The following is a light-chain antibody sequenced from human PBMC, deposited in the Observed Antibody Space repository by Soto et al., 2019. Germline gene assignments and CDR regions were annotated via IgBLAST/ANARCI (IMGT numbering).Light chain of an antibody. CDR1: NSNIGSNT. J-gene: IGLJ1*01. V-gene: IGLV1-44*01. CDR3: SAWDDSLSCLV. Sequence: QSVLTQPPSASGAPGQRVTISCAGSNSNIGSNTVKWYQQLPGTAPKLLIYTNSQRPSGVPDRFSGSKSGTSASLAISGLQSEDEADYYCSAWDDSLSCLVFGTGTKLTVL. CDR2: TNS.